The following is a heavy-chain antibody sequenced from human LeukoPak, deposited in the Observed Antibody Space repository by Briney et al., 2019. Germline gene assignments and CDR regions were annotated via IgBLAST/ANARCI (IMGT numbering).Heavy chain of an antibody. Sequence: ASVKVSCKASGYTFTGYYMHWVRQAPGQGLEWMGWISAYNGNTNYAQKLQGRVTMTTDTSTSTAYMELRSLRSDDTAVYYCARDPGYCSSTSCYSHFDYWGQGTLVTVSS. V-gene: IGHV1-18*04. J-gene: IGHJ4*02. CDR3: ARDPGYCSSTSCYSHFDY. CDR1: GYTFTGYY. CDR2: ISAYNGNT. D-gene: IGHD2-2*01.